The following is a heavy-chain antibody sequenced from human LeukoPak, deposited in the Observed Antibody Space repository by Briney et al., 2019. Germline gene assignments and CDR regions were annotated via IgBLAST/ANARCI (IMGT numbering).Heavy chain of an antibody. CDR3: AKGVKYYYDSSGYYYGHY. D-gene: IGHD3-22*01. J-gene: IGHJ4*02. CDR1: GLRFSDYY. V-gene: IGHV3-11*01. CDR2: ISSGGDIM. Sequence: GGSLRLSCAASGLRFSDYYVSWIRQAPGKGLQWVSYISSGGDIMHYADSVKGRFTISRDNSKNTLYLQMNSLRAEDTAVYYCAKGVKYYYDSSGYYYGHYWGQGTLVTVSS.